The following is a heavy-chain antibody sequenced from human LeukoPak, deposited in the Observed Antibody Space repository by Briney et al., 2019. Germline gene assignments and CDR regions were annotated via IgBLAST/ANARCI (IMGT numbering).Heavy chain of an antibody. Sequence: GGSLRLSCAASGFTFSTFSMDWVRQAPGKGLQWISYISSTSKTIYYADSLKGRFTISRDNAKNSLYLQIDSLSAEDTAVYYCARMGIAAAGVDYWGQGTLVTVSS. D-gene: IGHD6-13*01. CDR3: ARMGIAAAGVDY. CDR2: ISSTSKTI. CDR1: GFTFSTFS. J-gene: IGHJ4*02. V-gene: IGHV3-48*01.